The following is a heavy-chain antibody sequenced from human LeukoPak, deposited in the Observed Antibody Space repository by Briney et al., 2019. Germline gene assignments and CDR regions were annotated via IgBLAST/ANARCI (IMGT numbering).Heavy chain of an antibody. Sequence: TSETLSLTCTVSGGSISSYYWSWIRQPPGKGLEWIGYIYYSGSTNYNPSLKSRVTISVDTSKNQFSLKLSSVTAADTAVYYCARHVGRIVGATTFDYWGQGTLVTVSS. D-gene: IGHD1-26*01. J-gene: IGHJ4*02. CDR3: ARHVGRIVGATTFDY. V-gene: IGHV4-59*08. CDR1: GGSISSYY. CDR2: IYYSGST.